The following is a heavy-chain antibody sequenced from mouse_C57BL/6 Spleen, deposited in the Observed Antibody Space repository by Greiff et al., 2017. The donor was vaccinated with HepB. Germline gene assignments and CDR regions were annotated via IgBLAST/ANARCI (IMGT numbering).Heavy chain of an antibody. D-gene: IGHD1-1*01. CDR2: ISDGGSYT. CDR3: ARDGYYYGSRFAY. Sequence: EVKLMESGGGLVKPGGSLKLSCAASGFTFSSYAMSWVRQTPEKRLEWVATISDGGSYTYYPDNVKGRFTISRDNAKNNLYLQMSHLKSEDTAMYYCARDGYYYGSRFAYWGEGTLVTVS. CDR1: GFTFSSYA. V-gene: IGHV5-4*01. J-gene: IGHJ3*01.